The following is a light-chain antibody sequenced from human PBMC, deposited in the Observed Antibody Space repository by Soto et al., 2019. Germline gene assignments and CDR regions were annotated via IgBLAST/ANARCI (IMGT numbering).Light chain of an antibody. J-gene: IGKJ5*01. CDR3: QQYNNWPIT. Sequence: EIVLTQSPDTLWLSVGERDTVSCRASQSVSSSYLAWYQQKPGQAPRLLIYGASTRATGIPARFSGSGSGTEFTLTISSLQSEDFAVYYCQQYNNWPITFGQGTRLEIK. CDR2: GAS. CDR1: QSVSSSY. V-gene: IGKV3-15*01.